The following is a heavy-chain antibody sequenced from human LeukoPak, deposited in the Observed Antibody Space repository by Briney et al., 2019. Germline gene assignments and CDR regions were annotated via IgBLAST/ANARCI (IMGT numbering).Heavy chain of an antibody. CDR2: INSDGSST. Sequence: PGGSLRLSCAASGFTFSSYWMHWVRQAPGKGLVWVSRINSDGSSTSYADSVKGRFTISRDNAKNTLYLQTNSLRAEDTAVYYCARECIAVAGRYYFDYWGQGTMVTVSS. CDR1: GFTFSSYW. CDR3: ARECIAVAGRYYFDY. V-gene: IGHV3-74*01. D-gene: IGHD6-19*01. J-gene: IGHJ4*02.